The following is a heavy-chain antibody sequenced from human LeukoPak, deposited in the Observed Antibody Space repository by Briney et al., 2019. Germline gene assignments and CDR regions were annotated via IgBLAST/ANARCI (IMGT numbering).Heavy chain of an antibody. J-gene: IGHJ3*02. Sequence: SETLSLTCSVSGGSISRSYYYWGWIRQPPGKGLEWIGTIYYSGNTFYNPSLKSRVTISVDTSINHFSLTLTSLTAADTAVYYCTRHSHAFDIWGQGTKVTVSS. CDR1: GGSISRSYYY. CDR3: TRHSHAFDI. CDR2: IYYSGNT. V-gene: IGHV4-39*01.